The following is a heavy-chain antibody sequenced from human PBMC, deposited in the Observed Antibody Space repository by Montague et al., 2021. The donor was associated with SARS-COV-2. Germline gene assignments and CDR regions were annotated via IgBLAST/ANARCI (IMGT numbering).Heavy chain of an antibody. D-gene: IGHD3-10*01. CDR3: ARGLLWFGEPDY. CDR1: GFTFSSYA. V-gene: IGHV3-30-3*01. J-gene: IGHJ4*02. CDR2: ISYDGSNK. Sequence: SLRLSCAASGFTFSSYAMHWVRQAPGKGLEWVAVISYDGSNKYYADSVKGRFTISRDNSKNTLCLQMNSLRAEDTAVYYCARGLLWFGEPDYWGQGTLVTVSS.